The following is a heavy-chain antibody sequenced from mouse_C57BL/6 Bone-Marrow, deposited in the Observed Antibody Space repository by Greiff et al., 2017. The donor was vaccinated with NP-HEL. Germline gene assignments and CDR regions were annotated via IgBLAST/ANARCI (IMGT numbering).Heavy chain of an antibody. V-gene: IGHV5-6*01. CDR2: ISSGGSYT. J-gene: IGHJ4*01. CDR3: ARHRNAMDY. CDR1: GFTFSSYG. Sequence: EVMLVESGVDLVKPGGSLKLSCAASGFTFSSYGLSWVRQTPDKRLEWVATISSGGSYTYYPDSVKGRFTISRDNAKNTLYLQMSSLKSEDTAMYYCARHRNAMDYWGQGTSVTVSS.